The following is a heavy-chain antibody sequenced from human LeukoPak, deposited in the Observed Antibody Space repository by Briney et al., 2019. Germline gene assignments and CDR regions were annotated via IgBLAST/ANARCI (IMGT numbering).Heavy chain of an antibody. CDR3: AKDRDYGGNFHFDY. J-gene: IGHJ4*02. Sequence: GGSLRLSCAASGFTFSSYAMSWVRQAPGKGLEWVSGTSGSGGTTFYADSVKGRFTISRDNSKNTLNLQMNSLRAEDTAVYYCAKDRDYGGNFHFDYWGQGTLVTVSS. D-gene: IGHD4-23*01. V-gene: IGHV3-23*01. CDR2: TSGSGGTT. CDR1: GFTFSSYA.